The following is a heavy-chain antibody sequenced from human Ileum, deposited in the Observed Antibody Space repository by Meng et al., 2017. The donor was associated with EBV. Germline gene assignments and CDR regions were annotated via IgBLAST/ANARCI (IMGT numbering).Heavy chain of an antibody. J-gene: IGHJ4*02. CDR3: ARSSPIVRGLDY. CDR1: GDSVSGSDW. Sequence: QGRLRAAGPGLVKPSGPLSLTCAVSGDSVSGSDWWSWVRQPPGKGLEWIGEVYHDGATNYHPSLKSRVTISLDKSKNEVNLHLNSLTAADTAVYFCARSSPIVRGLDYWGQGTLVTVSS. V-gene: IGHV4-4*02. D-gene: IGHD3-10*01. CDR2: VYHDGAT.